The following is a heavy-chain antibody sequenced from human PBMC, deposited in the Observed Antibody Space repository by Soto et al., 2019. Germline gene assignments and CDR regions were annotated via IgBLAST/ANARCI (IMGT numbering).Heavy chain of an antibody. CDR1: GGSISSYY. J-gene: IGHJ6*02. D-gene: IGHD5-12*01. Sequence: PSETLSLTCTVSGGSISSYYWSWIRQPAGKGLEWIGRIYTSGSTNYNPSLKSRVTMSVDTSKNQFSLKLSSVTAADTAVYYCARGRSSEGGDIYSGYVNYGMDVWGQGTTVTVSS. V-gene: IGHV4-4*07. CDR3: ARGRSSEGGDIYSGYVNYGMDV. CDR2: IYTSGST.